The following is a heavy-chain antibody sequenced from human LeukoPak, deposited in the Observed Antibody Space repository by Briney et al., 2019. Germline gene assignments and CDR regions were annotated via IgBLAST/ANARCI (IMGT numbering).Heavy chain of an antibody. V-gene: IGHV4-39*07. J-gene: IGHJ5*02. D-gene: IGHD2-2*01. CDR3: ARDRLPIVHCSSTNCPPRGLDP. CDR1: GGSINSPNSY. CDR2: IYYSGLS. Sequence: KPSETLSLTCTVSGGSINSPNSYWGWIRQPPGKGLEWIGTIYYSGLSYYDPSLKSRVTISVDMSKNQFSLNLTSVTAADTAVYYCARDRLPIVHCSSTNCPPRGLDPWGRGTLVTVSS.